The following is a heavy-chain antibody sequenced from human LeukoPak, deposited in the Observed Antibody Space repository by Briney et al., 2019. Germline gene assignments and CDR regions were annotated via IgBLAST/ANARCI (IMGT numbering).Heavy chain of an antibody. CDR2: INPRGST. Sequence: SETLSLTCGVSGGSFGSHYWTWIRQPPGKGLEWIGEINPRGSTNYNPSLESRVTVSADTPRNQLSLSLTSVTAADSAVYFCARGLRQGSAWSWGPKEKSYQYMDVWGTGTTVIVSS. D-gene: IGHD6-19*01. V-gene: IGHV4-34*01. CDR1: GGSFGSHY. CDR3: ARGLRQGSAWSWGPKEKSYQYMDV. J-gene: IGHJ6*04.